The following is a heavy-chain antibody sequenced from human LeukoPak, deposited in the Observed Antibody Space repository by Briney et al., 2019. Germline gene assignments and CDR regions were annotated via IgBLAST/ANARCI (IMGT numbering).Heavy chain of an antibody. D-gene: IGHD6-6*01. Sequence: AGGSLRLSCAASGFTFSKYWMHWVRQAPGKGLVWLSRINNDATSTTYTDSVKGRFTISRDNAENTLFLQMNSLRVDDTAVYYCVRVTSSLKALDYWGQGTLVTVSS. CDR3: VRVTSSLKALDY. CDR2: INNDATST. V-gene: IGHV3-74*01. CDR1: GFTFSKYW. J-gene: IGHJ4*02.